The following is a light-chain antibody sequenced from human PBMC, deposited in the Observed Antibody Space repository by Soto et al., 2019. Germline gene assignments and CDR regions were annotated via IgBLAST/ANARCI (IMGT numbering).Light chain of an antibody. CDR3: QHNNSYSIT. V-gene: IGKV1-9*01. Sequence: IQVTQSPSSLSASVGDRVTITCRASQDISSYLAWYQQKPGKAPTLLIYAASTLQSGVPSRFSGSGFGTDFTLTISSLQPDDFATYYCQHNNSYSITFGQGTRLEIK. CDR2: AAS. J-gene: IGKJ5*01. CDR1: QDISSY.